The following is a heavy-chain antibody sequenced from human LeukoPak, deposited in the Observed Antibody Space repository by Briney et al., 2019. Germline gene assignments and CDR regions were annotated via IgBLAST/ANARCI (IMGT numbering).Heavy chain of an antibody. J-gene: IGHJ4*02. CDR3: ARSVAMAASFDY. CDR2: IWYDGSNK. D-gene: IGHD5-12*01. V-gene: IGHV3-33*01. CDR1: GFTFSSYG. Sequence: GRSLRLSCAASGFTFSSYGMHWVRQAPGKGLEGVAVIWYDGSNKYYADSVKGRFTISRDNSKNTLYLQMNSLRAEDTAVYYCARSVAMAASFDYWGQGTLVTVSS.